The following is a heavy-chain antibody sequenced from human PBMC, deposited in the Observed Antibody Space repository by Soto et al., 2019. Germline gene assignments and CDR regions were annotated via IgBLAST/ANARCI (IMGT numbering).Heavy chain of an antibody. D-gene: IGHD5-12*01. CDR3: ARGWATSSWFDP. J-gene: IGHJ5*02. Sequence: SVKVSCKASGFTFTSSAVQWVRQARGQRLEWIGWIVVGSGKTNYAQKFQERVTITRDMSTSTAYMELRSLRSDDTAVYYCARGWATSSWFDPWGQGTLVTVSS. CDR1: GFTFTSSA. V-gene: IGHV1-58*01. CDR2: IVVGSGKT.